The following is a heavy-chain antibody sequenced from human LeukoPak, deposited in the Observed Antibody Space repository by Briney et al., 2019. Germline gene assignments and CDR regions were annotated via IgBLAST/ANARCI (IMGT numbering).Heavy chain of an antibody. Sequence: GGSLRLSCAASGFTFSTFSSYSMNWVRQAPGKGLEWVSSISSSSSYIYYADSVKGRFTISRDNAKNSLYLQMNSLRAEDTAVYYCARGYLIAPFDYWGQGTLVTVSS. CDR3: ARGYLIAPFDY. D-gene: IGHD3-16*02. V-gene: IGHV3-21*01. CDR1: GFTFSTFSSYS. CDR2: ISSSSSYI. J-gene: IGHJ4*02.